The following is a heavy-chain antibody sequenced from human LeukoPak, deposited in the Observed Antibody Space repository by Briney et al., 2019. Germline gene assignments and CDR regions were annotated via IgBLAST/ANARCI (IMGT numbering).Heavy chain of an antibody. Sequence: SETLSLTCRVSGGSISNYYWSWIRQSPGKGLEWIGYIYYSGSTSYNPSLKSRLTISIDTSKTQFYLKLSSVTAADTAVYYCARVVYSGSWGYFDYWGQGILVTVSS. CDR3: ARVVYSGSWGYFDY. CDR2: IYYSGST. D-gene: IGHD3-10*01. J-gene: IGHJ4*02. CDR1: GGSISNYY. V-gene: IGHV4-59*01.